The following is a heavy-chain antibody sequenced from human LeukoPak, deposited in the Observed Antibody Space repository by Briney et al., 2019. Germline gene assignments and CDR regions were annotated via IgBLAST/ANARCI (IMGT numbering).Heavy chain of an antibody. CDR1: GYTFTMYG. CDR3: ARDSSAPFDY. CDR2: ISAYNDNT. Sequence: ASVKVSCKASGYTFTMYGITWVRQAPGQGLEWMGWISAYNDNTNYAQNLQDRVTMTTDASTSTVYMELRSLGSDDTAVYYCARDSSAPFDYWGQGTLVTVSS. J-gene: IGHJ4*02. D-gene: IGHD6-19*01. V-gene: IGHV1-18*01.